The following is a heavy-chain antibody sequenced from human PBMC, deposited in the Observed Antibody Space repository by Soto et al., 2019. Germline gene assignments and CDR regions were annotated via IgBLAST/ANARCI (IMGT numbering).Heavy chain of an antibody. D-gene: IGHD6-13*01. CDR2: INHSGST. J-gene: IGHJ4*02. Sequence: PSETLSLTWAVYGGSFSGYYWSWIRQPPGKGLEWIGEINHSGSTNYNPSLKSRVTISVDTSKNQFSLKLSSVTAADTAVYYCAVTTAYSSDYWGQGTLVTVSS. CDR1: GGSFSGYY. V-gene: IGHV4-34*01. CDR3: AVTTAYSSDY.